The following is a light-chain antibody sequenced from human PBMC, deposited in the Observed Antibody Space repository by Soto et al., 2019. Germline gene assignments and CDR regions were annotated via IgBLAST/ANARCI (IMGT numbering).Light chain of an antibody. CDR3: QQYNSYPWT. J-gene: IGKJ1*01. CDR1: QSVSSTY. Sequence: ETVMTQSPGTLSLSPGERATLSCRASQSVSSTYLAWYQHKPGQPPRLLIYGASSRATDIPDRFSGSGSGTEFTLTISSLQPDDFATYYCQQYNSYPWTFGQGTKVDIK. V-gene: IGKV3-20*01. CDR2: GAS.